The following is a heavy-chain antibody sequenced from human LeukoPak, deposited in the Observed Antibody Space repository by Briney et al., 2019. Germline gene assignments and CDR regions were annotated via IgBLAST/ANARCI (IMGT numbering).Heavy chain of an antibody. J-gene: IGHJ4*02. CDR2: TNSDGSGT. CDR1: GFTFSRFW. Sequence: GGSLRLSCAASGFTFSRFWMVRVRQAPGKGLVWVSHTNSDGSGTNYADSVKGRFTISRDNAKNTLYLQMNSLRAEDTAVYYCARGFYDSSGHYYAPADYWGQGTLVTVSS. V-gene: IGHV3-74*01. CDR3: ARGFYDSSGHYYAPADY. D-gene: IGHD3-22*01.